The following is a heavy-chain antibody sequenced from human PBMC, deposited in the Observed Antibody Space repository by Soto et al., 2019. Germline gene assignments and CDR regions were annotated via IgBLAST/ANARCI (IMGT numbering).Heavy chain of an antibody. J-gene: IGHJ4*02. V-gene: IGHV1-69*13. CDR3: ATLWSGYPTRRRAVDY. CDR1: GGTFSSYA. Sequence: SVKVSCKASGGTFSSYAISWVRQAPGQGLEWMGGIIPIFGTANYAQKFQGRVTITADESTSTAYMELSSLRSEDTAVYYCATLWSGYPTRRRAVDYWGQGTLVTVSS. CDR2: IIPIFGTA. D-gene: IGHD3-3*01.